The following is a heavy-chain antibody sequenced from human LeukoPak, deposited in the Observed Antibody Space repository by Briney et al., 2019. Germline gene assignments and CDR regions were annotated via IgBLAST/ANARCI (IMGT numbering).Heavy chain of an antibody. J-gene: IGHJ4*02. D-gene: IGHD3-10*01. V-gene: IGHV3-23*01. CDR2: ISGSGGST. CDR1: GFTFSSYA. CDR3: ATEMVWGVIFSYFDY. Sequence: GGSLRLSCAASGFTFSSYAMSWVRQAPGKGLEWVSAISGSGGSTYYADSVKGRFTISRDNSKNTLYLQMNSLRAEDTAVYYCATEMVWGVIFSYFDYWGQGTLVTVSS.